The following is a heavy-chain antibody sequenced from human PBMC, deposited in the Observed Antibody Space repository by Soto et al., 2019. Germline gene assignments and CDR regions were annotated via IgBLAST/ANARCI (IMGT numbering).Heavy chain of an antibody. Sequence: GGSLRLSCAASGFTFSSYAMHWVRQAPGEGQGLRRGLVWVSRINSDGSSTSYADSVKGRFTISRDNAKNTLYLQMNSLRAEDTAVYYCAIRASYYDSSGYFDYWGQGTLVTVSS. D-gene: IGHD3-22*01. CDR2: INSDGSST. CDR3: AIRASYYDSSGYFDY. CDR1: GFTFSSYA. V-gene: IGHV3-74*01. J-gene: IGHJ4*02.